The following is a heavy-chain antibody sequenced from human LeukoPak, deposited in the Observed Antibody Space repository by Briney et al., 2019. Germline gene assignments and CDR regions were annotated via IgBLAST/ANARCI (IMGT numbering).Heavy chain of an antibody. J-gene: IGHJ4*02. CDR1: GFTFSSYS. CDR3: ARWELLGFDY. CDR2: ISSSSSYI. D-gene: IGHD1-26*01. V-gene: IGHV3-21*01. Sequence: GGSLRLSCAASGFTFSSYSMNWVRQAPGKGLEWVSSISSSSSYIYYADSVKGRFTISRDNAKNSLYLQMNSLRAEDTAVYYCARWELLGFDYWAREPWSPSPQ.